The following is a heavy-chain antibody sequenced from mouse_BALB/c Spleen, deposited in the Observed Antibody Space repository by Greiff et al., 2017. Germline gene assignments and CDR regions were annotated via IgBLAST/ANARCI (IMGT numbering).Heavy chain of an antibody. CDR1: GFTFSSYT. Sequence: EVKVEESGGGLVKPGGSLKLSCAASGFTFSSYTMSWVRQTPEKRLEWVATISSGGSYIYYTDSVKGRFTISRDNPKNTLYLQMSSLKSEETAMYCCTRDGYDGCPSWFAYWGQGTLVTVSA. J-gene: IGHJ3*01. D-gene: IGHD2-3*01. CDR2: ISSGGSYI. CDR3: TRDGYDGCPSWFAY. V-gene: IGHV5-6-4*01.